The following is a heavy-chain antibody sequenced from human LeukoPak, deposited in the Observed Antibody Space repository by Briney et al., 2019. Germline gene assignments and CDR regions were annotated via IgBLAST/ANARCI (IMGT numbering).Heavy chain of an antibody. J-gene: IGHJ4*02. CDR3: ARGNRAVADLDY. V-gene: IGHV1-69*06. CDR1: GGTFSSYA. Sequence: GASVKVSCKASGGTFSSYAISWVRQAPRQGLEWMGGIIPIFGTANYAQKFQGRVTITADKSTSTAYMELSSLRSEDTAVYYCARGNRAVADLDYWGQGTLVTVSS. D-gene: IGHD6-19*01. CDR2: IIPIFGTA.